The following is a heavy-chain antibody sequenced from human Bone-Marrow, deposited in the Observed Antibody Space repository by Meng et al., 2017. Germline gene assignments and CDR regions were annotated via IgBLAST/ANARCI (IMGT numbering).Heavy chain of an antibody. CDR2: ISGSGGNT. J-gene: IGHJ4*02. V-gene: IGHV3-23*01. Sequence: VQLLESGGGLVQHGGSLRLFCAASGYIFSSCYMSWVRQAPGQGLEWVSAISGSGGNTYYADSVKGRFTISRDNTKNTLYLQMNSLRAEDTAVYYCARNHADFWGQGILVTVSS. CDR3: ARNHADF. CDR1: GYIFSSCY. D-gene: IGHD1-14*01.